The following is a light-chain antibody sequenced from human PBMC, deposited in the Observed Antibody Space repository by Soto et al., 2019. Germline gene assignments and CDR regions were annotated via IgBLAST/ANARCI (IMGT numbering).Light chain of an antibody. J-gene: IGKJ1*01. CDR2: GAS. CDR3: QQYGSSGT. Sequence: EIVLTQSPATLSVSPGEGATLSCRASQSVTSSYLAWWQQKPGQAPRLLIYGASNRATGIPDRFSGSGSGTDFTLTISRLEPEDFAVYYCQQYGSSGTFGQGTKVDIK. CDR1: QSVTSSY. V-gene: IGKV3-20*01.